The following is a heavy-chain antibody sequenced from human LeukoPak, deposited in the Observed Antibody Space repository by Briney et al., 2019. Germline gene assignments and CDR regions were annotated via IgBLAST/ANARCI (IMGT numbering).Heavy chain of an antibody. D-gene: IGHD3-22*01. J-gene: IGHJ5*02. CDR2: INHSGST. CDR3: ARGRDYYDSSGYYNRFDP. CDR1: GGSFSGYY. Sequence: SETLSLTCAVYGGSFSGYYWSWIRQPPGKGLEWIGEINHSGSTNYNPSLKSRVTISVDTSKNQFSLKLSSVTAADTAVYYCARGRDYYDSSGYYNRFDPWGQGTLVTVSS. V-gene: IGHV4-34*01.